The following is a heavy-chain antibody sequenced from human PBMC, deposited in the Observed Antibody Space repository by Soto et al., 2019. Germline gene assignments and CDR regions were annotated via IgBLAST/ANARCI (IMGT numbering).Heavy chain of an antibody. V-gene: IGHV1-8*01. Sequence: QVQLVQSGAEVKKPGASVKVSCKASGYTFTSYDINWVRQATGQGLEWMGWMNPNSGNTGYAQKFQGRVTMTRNTSISTAYMGLSSLRSEDTAVYYCAGWGPGYYYYYMDVWGKGTTVTVSS. CDR1: GYTFTSYD. D-gene: IGHD3-16*01. CDR3: AGWGPGYYYYYMDV. J-gene: IGHJ6*03. CDR2: MNPNSGNT.